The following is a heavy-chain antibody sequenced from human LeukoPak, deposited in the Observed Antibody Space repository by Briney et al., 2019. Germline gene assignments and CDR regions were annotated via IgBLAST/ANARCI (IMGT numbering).Heavy chain of an antibody. CDR1: GFTVSSNS. CDR3: ARGPPQMIVPIY. J-gene: IGHJ4*02. D-gene: IGHD3-22*01. CDR2: IYSGGST. V-gene: IGHV3-53*01. Sequence: GGSLRLSCAASGFTVSSNSLSWVRQAPGKGLEWVSVIYSGGSTYYADSVKGRFTISRDNSKNTLYLQMNSLRVEDTTVYYCARGPPQMIVPIYWGQGTLVTVSS.